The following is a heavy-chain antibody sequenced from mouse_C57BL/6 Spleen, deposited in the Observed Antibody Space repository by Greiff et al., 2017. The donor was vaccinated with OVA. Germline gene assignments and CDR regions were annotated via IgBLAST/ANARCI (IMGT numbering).Heavy chain of an antibody. CDR3: ARHGIDGYYVRFAY. D-gene: IGHD2-3*01. Sequence: QVQLQQSGAELVKPGASVKMSCKASGYTFTSYWITWVKQRPGQGLEWIGDIYPGSGSTNYNEKFKSKATLTVDTSSSTAYMQLSSLTSEDSAVYYCARHGIDGYYVRFAYWGQGTLVTVSA. V-gene: IGHV1-55*01. J-gene: IGHJ3*01. CDR1: GYTFTSYW. CDR2: IYPGSGST.